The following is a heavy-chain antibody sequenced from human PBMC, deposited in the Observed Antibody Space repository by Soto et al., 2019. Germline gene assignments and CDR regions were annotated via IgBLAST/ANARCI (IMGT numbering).Heavy chain of an antibody. J-gene: IGHJ4*02. CDR3: ASALAKTAAGTN. Sequence: GGSLRLSCAASGFTFSSYWMSWVRQAPGKGLEWVGNIKQDGSEKYYVDSVKGRFTIYRNNAKNSLYLQMNSLSAEDTAVYYCASALAKTAAGTNWGQGTLVTVSS. V-gene: IGHV3-7*01. CDR1: GFTFSSYW. D-gene: IGHD6-13*01. CDR2: IKQDGSEK.